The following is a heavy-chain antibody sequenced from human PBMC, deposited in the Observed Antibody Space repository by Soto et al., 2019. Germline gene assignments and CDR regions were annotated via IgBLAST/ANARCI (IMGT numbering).Heavy chain of an antibody. CDR1: GGSISSGDYY. D-gene: IGHD3-22*01. Sequence: QVQLQESGPGLVKPSQTLSLTCTVSGGSISSGDYYWSWIRQPPGKGLEWIGYIYYSGSTFYNPSLQSRATISVDTSKNQLSLKLTSVTAADTAVYYCARDLGYYDSSGYYLPNWFDPWGQGTLVTVSS. CDR2: IYYSGST. J-gene: IGHJ5*02. CDR3: ARDLGYYDSSGYYLPNWFDP. V-gene: IGHV4-30-4*01.